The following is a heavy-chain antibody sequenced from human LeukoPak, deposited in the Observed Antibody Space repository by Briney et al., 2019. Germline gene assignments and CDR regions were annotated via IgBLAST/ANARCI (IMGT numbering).Heavy chain of an antibody. CDR3: ARDRSSGWQGLVDV. J-gene: IGHJ6*02. V-gene: IGHV3-33*01. Sequence: GGSLRLSCAASGFIFSSYGMHWVRQAPGKGLEWVAVIWYDGSNKYYADSVKGRFAISRDNAKNSLYLQMNSLSDGDTALYFCARDRSSGWQGLVDVWGQGTTVTVSS. CDR1: GFIFSSYG. CDR2: IWYDGSNK. D-gene: IGHD6-19*01.